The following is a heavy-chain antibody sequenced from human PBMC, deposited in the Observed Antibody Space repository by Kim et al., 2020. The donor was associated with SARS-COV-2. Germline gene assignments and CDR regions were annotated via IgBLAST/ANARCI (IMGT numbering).Heavy chain of an antibody. CDR3: ASAYYYGSGRRPGRAMDV. Sequence: SVKVSCKASGGTFSSYAISWVRQAPGQGLEWMGGIIPIFGTANYAQKFQGRVTITADESTSTAYMELSSLRSEGTAVYYCASAYYYGSGRRPGRAMDVWGQGTTVTVSS. CDR2: IIPIFGTA. J-gene: IGHJ6*02. CDR1: GGTFSSYA. D-gene: IGHD3-10*01. V-gene: IGHV1-69*13.